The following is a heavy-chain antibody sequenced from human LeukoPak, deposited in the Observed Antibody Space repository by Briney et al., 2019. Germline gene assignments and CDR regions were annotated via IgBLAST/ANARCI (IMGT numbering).Heavy chain of an antibody. D-gene: IGHD4-17*01. V-gene: IGHV4-39*01. CDR1: GGSISSSTYY. CDR3: ARPDYGDFAWFGY. CDR2: IYYSGST. J-gene: IGHJ4*02. Sequence: PSETLSLTCTVSGGSISSSTYYWGWLRQPPGKGLEWIGSIYYSGSTYYNPSLKSRVTISVDTSKNQFSLKLSSVTAADTSVYYCARPDYGDFAWFGYWGQGTLVTVSS.